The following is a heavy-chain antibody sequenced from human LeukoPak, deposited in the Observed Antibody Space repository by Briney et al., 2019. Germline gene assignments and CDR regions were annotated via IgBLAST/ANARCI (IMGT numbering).Heavy chain of an antibody. Sequence: GGSLRLSCAVSGLTVSSNYMSWFRQAPGKGLEWVSVIYSGGSTYYADSVMGRFTISRDNSKNTLFLQMNSLRAEDTAVDYCARDRTDILSGYQSYYYYYMDVWGKGTTVTVSS. D-gene: IGHD3-9*01. CDR1: GLTVSSNY. V-gene: IGHV3-53*01. CDR2: IYSGGST. J-gene: IGHJ6*03. CDR3: ARDRTDILSGYQSYYYYYMDV.